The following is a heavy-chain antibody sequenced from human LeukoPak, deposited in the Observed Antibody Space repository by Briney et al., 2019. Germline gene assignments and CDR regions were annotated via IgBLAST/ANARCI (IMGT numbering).Heavy chain of an antibody. CDR2: INHSGST. D-gene: IGHD2-2*01. CDR1: GGSISSSSYY. V-gene: IGHV4-39*07. J-gene: IGHJ4*02. Sequence: SETLSLTCTVSGGSISSSSYYWGWIRQPPRKGLEWIGEINHSGSTNYNPSLKSRVTISVDTSKNQFSLKLSSVTAADTAVYYCARRGFAAMRDWGQGTLVTVSS. CDR3: ARRGFAAMRD.